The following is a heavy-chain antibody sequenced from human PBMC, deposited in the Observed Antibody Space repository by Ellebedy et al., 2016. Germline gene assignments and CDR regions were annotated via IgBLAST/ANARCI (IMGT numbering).Heavy chain of an antibody. CDR1: GGSFSGYY. CDR2: INHSGST. D-gene: IGHD4-11*01. J-gene: IGHJ6*03. CDR3: ARAVMSDDYRNMDV. V-gene: IGHV4-34*01. Sequence: SETLSLXCAVYGGSFSGYYWSWIRQPPGKGLEWIGEINHSGSTNYNPSLKSRVTISVDTSKNQFSLKLSSVTAADTAVYYCARAVMSDDYRNMDVWGKGTTVTVSS.